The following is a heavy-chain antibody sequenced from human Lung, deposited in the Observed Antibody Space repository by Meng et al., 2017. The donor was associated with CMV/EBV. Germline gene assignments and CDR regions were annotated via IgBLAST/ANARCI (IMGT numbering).Heavy chain of an antibody. Sequence: LXCTVPRGPISSDVHYWGWIRQPPGKGLEWIGNIFHSGSAYYNPSLKSRVSISVDTSKNQFSLKLSSVTAADTAMYYCARQGTAAAVTRSRTFDYXGQGXLVTVSS. CDR1: RGPISSDVHY. CDR3: ARQGTAAAVTRSRTFDY. D-gene: IGHD6-13*01. CDR2: IFHSGSA. V-gene: IGHV4-39*01. J-gene: IGHJ4*01.